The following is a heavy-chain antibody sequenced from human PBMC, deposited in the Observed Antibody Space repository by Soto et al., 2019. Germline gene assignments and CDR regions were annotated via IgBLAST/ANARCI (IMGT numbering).Heavy chain of an antibody. CDR2: ITWNSGNI. CDR1: GFTFDDYA. D-gene: IGHD5-12*01. J-gene: IGHJ4*02. Sequence: EVQLVESGGGLVQPGRSLRLSCAASGFTFDDYAMHWVRQAPGKGLEWVSSITWNSGNIGYADSVKGRFTVSSDNPKNSLYLQMNSLRPEDTALYYCAKSKKWLVDPLDDWGQGSLVTVSS. CDR3: AKSKKWLVDPLDD. V-gene: IGHV3-9*01.